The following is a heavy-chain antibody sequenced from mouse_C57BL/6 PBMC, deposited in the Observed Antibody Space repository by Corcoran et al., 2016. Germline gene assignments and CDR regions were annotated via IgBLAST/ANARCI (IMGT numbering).Heavy chain of an antibody. D-gene: IGHD2-1*01. CDR3: ARGYYGNYDDFDY. Sequence: EVQLQQSGPEQVKPGASVKISCKASGYTFTDYYMTWVKQSHGKSLEWIGDINPNNGGTSYNQKFKGKATLTVDKSSSTAYMELRSLTSEDSAVYYCARGYYGNYDDFDYWGQGTTLTVSS. CDR2: INPNNGGT. CDR1: GYTFTDYY. J-gene: IGHJ2*01. V-gene: IGHV1-26*01.